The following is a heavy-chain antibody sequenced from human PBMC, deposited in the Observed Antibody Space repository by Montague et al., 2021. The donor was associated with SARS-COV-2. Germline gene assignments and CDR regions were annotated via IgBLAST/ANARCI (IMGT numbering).Heavy chain of an antibody. CDR2: IYSDGSRI. Sequence: SLRLSCAASEFSFRSDWINWVRQGPGKGLVWVSRIYSDGSRIDYADSVKGRFTISRDNARNTVFLQMNSLRVEDAAVYYCAGASGYHIRGMDVWGQGTTVTVSS. D-gene: IGHD5-12*01. CDR1: EFSFRSDW. J-gene: IGHJ6*02. V-gene: IGHV3-74*01. CDR3: AGASGYHIRGMDV.